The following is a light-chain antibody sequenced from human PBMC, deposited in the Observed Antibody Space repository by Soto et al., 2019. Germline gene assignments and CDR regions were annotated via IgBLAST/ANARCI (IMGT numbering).Light chain of an antibody. J-gene: IGKJ1*01. CDR3: QQSYSTPWT. V-gene: IGKV1-39*01. CDR2: AAS. Sequence: DIQMTQSPSSVSASVGDRVTITCRASQSIVRYLIWYQHKPGKAPKLLMFAASTLQSGVPSRFSGSGSGTDFTLTISSLQPEEFATYYCQQSYSTPWTFGQGTKVEI. CDR1: QSIVRY.